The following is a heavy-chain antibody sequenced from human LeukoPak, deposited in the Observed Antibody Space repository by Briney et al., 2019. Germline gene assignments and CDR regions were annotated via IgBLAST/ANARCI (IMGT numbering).Heavy chain of an antibody. V-gene: IGHV3-7*03. Sequence: GGSLRLSCEASGFTFSSYWMTWVRQAPGKGLEWVANIKQDGSEKYFVDSVKGRFTISRDNAKNSLYLQMNSLRAEDMAVYYCARLGLPDYWGQGTLVTVSS. CDR1: GFTFSSYW. CDR2: IKQDGSEK. CDR3: ARLGLPDY. J-gene: IGHJ4*02. D-gene: IGHD2-21*01.